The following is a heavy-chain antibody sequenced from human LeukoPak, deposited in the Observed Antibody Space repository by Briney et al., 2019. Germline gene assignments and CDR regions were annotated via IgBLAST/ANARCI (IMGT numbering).Heavy chain of an antibody. J-gene: IGHJ3*02. V-gene: IGHV3-13*01. CDR2: IRSIGDR. CDR3: ARVYRSGWYANAFDI. CDR1: GFTFGDYD. D-gene: IGHD6-19*01. Sequence: PGGSLRLSCAASGFTFGDYDMHWVRQPTGKGLQWVSAIRSIGDRFYSGSVKGRFTISGENANNTLYLQMNSLRVGDTDVYYCARVYRSGWYANAFDIWGQGTIVIVFS.